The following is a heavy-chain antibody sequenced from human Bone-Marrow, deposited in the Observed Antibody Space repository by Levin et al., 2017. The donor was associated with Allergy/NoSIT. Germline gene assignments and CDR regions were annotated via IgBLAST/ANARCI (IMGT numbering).Heavy chain of an antibody. CDR2: IDSDGSRT. Sequence: GESLKISCSASGFPFNVYWMHWVRQAPGKGLVWVSRIDSDGSRTSYADSVKGRFTISRDNTKNTLYLQMNSLRAEDTALYYCARGSIGTGKGDLGAVSWGQGTLVTESS. CDR1: GFPFNVYW. V-gene: IGHV3-74*01. CDR3: ARGSIGTGKGDLGAVS. J-gene: IGHJ5*02. D-gene: IGHD3-16*01.